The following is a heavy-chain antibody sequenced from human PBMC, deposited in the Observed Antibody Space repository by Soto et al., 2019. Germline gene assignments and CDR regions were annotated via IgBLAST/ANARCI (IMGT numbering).Heavy chain of an antibody. CDR1: GFSLSTGGVG. Sequence: SGPTLVNPTQTLTLTCTFSGFSLSTGGVGVGWIRQPPGKALEWLALIYWDDDKRYSPSLKSRLTISKDTSKNQVVLTIANLDPADTATYYCAHSRCGGDCHQTYSSHYYYGMDVWGQGTTVTVSS. D-gene: IGHD2-21*02. CDR3: AHSRCGGDCHQTYSSHYYYGMDV. J-gene: IGHJ6*02. V-gene: IGHV2-5*02. CDR2: IYWDDDK.